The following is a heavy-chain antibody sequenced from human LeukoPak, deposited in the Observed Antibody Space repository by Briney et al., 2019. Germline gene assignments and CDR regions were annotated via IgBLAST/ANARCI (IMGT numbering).Heavy chain of an antibody. CDR2: IKQDGSEK. V-gene: IGHV3-7*01. D-gene: IGHD3-3*01. J-gene: IGHJ4*02. CDR1: GFTFSSYW. Sequence: GGSLRLSCAASGFTFSSYWMSWVRQAPGKGPEWVANIKQDGSEKYYVDSVKGRFTISRDNAKNSLYLQMNSLRAEDTAVYYCRYYDFRSGVDYWGQGTLVTVSS. CDR3: RYYDFRSGVDY.